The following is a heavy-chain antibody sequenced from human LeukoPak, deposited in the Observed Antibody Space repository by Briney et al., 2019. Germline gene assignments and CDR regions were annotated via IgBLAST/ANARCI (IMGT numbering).Heavy chain of an antibody. D-gene: IGHD3-22*01. CDR1: GYSFTSYW. V-gene: IGHV5-51*01. Sequence: GESLKISCKGSGYSFTSYWIGWVRQMPGKGLEWMGIIYPGDSDTRYSPSFQGQVTISADKSISTAYLQWSSLKASDTAMYYCARLYYYDSSGYFTASYYFDYWGQGTLVTVSS. CDR3: ARLYYYDSSGYFTASYYFDY. J-gene: IGHJ4*02. CDR2: IYPGDSDT.